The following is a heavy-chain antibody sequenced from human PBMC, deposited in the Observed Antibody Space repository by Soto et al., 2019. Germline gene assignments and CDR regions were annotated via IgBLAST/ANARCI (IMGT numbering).Heavy chain of an antibody. J-gene: IGHJ4*02. CDR2: IFHSGTT. CDR3: ARLSFGDQGNY. Sequence: QVQLQESGPGLVKPSETLSLTCTVSGDSMSGYYWSWIRQSPGRRLEWIGYIFHSGTTNYNPSLKGRLSMSVDASKNQFSLRVTSVTAADTAIYYCARLSFGDQGNYWGQGTLVTGSS. CDR1: GDSMSGYY. V-gene: IGHV4-59*01. D-gene: IGHD2-21*02.